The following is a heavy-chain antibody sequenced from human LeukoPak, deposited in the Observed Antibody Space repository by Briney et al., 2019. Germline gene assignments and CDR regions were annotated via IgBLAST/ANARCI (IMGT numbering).Heavy chain of an antibody. Sequence: PGGSLRLSCAASGFTFSTYAMSWVRQAPGKGLEWVSGISSGGDTTYYSDSVKGRFTISRDNSKNTLSLHMNSLRAEDTAVYYCAKVAPLGSSWYAFNCWGQGTRVTVSS. CDR1: GFTFSTYA. V-gene: IGHV3-23*01. D-gene: IGHD6-13*01. CDR2: ISSGGDTT. CDR3: AKVAPLGSSWYAFNC. J-gene: IGHJ4*02.